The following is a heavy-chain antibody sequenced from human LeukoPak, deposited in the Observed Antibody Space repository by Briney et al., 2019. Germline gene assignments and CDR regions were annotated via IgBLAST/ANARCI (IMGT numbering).Heavy chain of an antibody. CDR2: TVGIGPDT. D-gene: IGHD6-19*01. Sequence: GGSLRLSCAASGFTFTNYAMTWVRQAPGKGLEWVAATVGIGPDTYHADSVKGRFTISRDNSKNTLYLQMNSLRAEDTAVYYCAKVSRYSSGWSDYWGQGTLVTVSS. J-gene: IGHJ4*02. CDR3: AKVSRYSSGWSDY. V-gene: IGHV3-23*01. CDR1: GFTFTNYA.